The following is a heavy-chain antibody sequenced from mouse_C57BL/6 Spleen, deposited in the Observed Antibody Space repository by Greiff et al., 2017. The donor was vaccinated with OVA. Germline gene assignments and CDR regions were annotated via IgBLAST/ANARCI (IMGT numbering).Heavy chain of an antibody. CDR1: GYTFTGYW. D-gene: IGHD2-1*01. V-gene: IGHV1-9*01. J-gene: IGHJ3*01. CDR3: ARGYYCGNPWFAY. Sequence: QVQLQQSGAELMKPGASVKLSCKATGYTFTGYWIEWVKQRPGHGLEWIGEILPGSGSTNYHEKFKGKATFTADTSSNTAYMQLSGQTAEDTAIYYCARGYYCGNPWFAYWGQGTLVTVSA. CDR2: ILPGSGST.